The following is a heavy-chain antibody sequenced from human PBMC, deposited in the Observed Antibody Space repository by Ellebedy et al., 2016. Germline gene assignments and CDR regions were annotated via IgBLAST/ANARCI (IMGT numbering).Heavy chain of an antibody. CDR2: INPNSGGT. V-gene: IGHV1-2*02. J-gene: IGHJ4*02. CDR1: GYTFTGYY. Sequence: ASVKVSCKASGYTFTGYYMHWVRQAPGQGLEWMGWINPNSGGTNYAQKFQGRVTITADKSTSTAYMELSSLRSEDTAVYYCARAKYDYVWGSPTVWGQGTLVTVSS. D-gene: IGHD3-16*01. CDR3: ARAKYDYVWGSPTV.